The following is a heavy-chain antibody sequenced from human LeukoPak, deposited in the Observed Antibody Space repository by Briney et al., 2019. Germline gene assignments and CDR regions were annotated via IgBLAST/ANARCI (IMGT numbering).Heavy chain of an antibody. CDR3: TKSDWFDP. J-gene: IGHJ5*02. CDR1: GFILSGYW. Sequence: GGSLRLSCAASGFILSGYWMQWVRQAPGKGLVWLSRIKHGGSITSYADSVKGPFTISRDNAKNTRYLQMNSLRVEDTAVYYCTKSDWFDPWGQGTLVTVSS. D-gene: IGHD3-3*01. CDR2: IKHGGSIT. V-gene: IGHV3-74*01.